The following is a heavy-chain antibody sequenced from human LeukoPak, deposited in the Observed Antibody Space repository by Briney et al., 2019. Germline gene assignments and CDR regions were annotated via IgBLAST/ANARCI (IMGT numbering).Heavy chain of an antibody. CDR1: GFTFSSYA. CDR3: ARDSTVTKVSPDY. Sequence: GGSLRLSCAASGFTFSSYAMHWVRQAPGKGLEWVAVISYDGSNKYYADSVKGRFTISRDNSKNTLYLQMNSLRAEDTAVYYCARDSTVTKVSPDYWGQGTLVTVSS. J-gene: IGHJ4*02. V-gene: IGHV3-30*04. D-gene: IGHD4-17*01. CDR2: ISYDGSNK.